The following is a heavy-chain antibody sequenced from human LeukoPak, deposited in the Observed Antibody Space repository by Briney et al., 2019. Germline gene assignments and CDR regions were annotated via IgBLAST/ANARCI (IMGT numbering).Heavy chain of an antibody. CDR3: ARGSSGWYKYYDY. CDR1: AYSISSGYY. V-gene: IGHV4-38-2*02. Sequence: SETLSLTCTVSAYSISSGYYWGWIRQPPGKGLEWIGSIYHSGSTYYNPSLKSRVTISVDTSKNQFSLKLSSVTAADTAVYYCARGSSGWYKYYDYWGQGTLVTVSS. CDR2: IYHSGST. D-gene: IGHD6-19*01. J-gene: IGHJ4*02.